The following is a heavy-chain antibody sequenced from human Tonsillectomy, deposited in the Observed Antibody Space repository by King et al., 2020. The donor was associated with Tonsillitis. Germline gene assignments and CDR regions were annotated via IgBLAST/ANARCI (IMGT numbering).Heavy chain of an antibody. CDR1: GFTFSSYW. CDR2: INQDGSEK. CDR3: ARDSETEMVTQYYGLDV. J-gene: IGHJ6*02. Sequence: VQLVESGGGLVQPGGSLRLSCAASGFTFSSYWMSWVRQAPGKGLEWVANINQDGSEKYYVDSVKGRFTISRDNAKNSLYLQMNSLRAEDTAVYYCARDSETEMVTQYYGLDVWGQGTTGTVSS. V-gene: IGHV3-7*01. D-gene: IGHD5-18*01.